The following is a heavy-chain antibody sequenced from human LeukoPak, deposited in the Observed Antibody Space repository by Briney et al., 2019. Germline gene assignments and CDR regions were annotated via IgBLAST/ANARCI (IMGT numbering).Heavy chain of an antibody. CDR3: ARDSLDIVVVPAAIPVETGFDP. CDR1: GGSISSYY. CDR2: IYTSGST. Sequence: KASETLSLTCTVSGGSISSYYWSWIRQPAGKGLGWIGRIYTSGSTNYNPSLKSRVTMSVDTSKNQFSLKLSSVTAADTAVYYCARDSLDIVVVPAAIPVETGFDPWGQGTLVTVSS. J-gene: IGHJ5*02. D-gene: IGHD2-2*02. V-gene: IGHV4-4*07.